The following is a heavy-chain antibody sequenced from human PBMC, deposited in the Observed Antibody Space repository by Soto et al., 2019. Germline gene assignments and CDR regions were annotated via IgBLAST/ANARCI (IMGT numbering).Heavy chain of an antibody. V-gene: IGHV4-59*01. Sequence: SETLSLTCTVSGGSISSYYWSWIRQPPGKGLEWIGYIYYSGSTNYNPSLKSRVTISVDTSKNQFSLKLSSVTAADTAVYYCARDRSDFWSGYYHYYAMDVWGQGTTVTVSS. CDR1: GGSISSYY. CDR3: ARDRSDFWSGYYHYYAMDV. CDR2: IYYSGST. J-gene: IGHJ6*02. D-gene: IGHD3-3*01.